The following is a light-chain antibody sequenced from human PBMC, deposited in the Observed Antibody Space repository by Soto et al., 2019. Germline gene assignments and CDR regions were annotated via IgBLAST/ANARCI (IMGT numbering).Light chain of an antibody. CDR3: QQYSASPYT. CDR1: QDVSSF. CDR2: DAS. Sequence: EIVLTQSPATLSLSPGERATLSCRASQDVSSFLAWCQQKPGQAPRLLIYDASNRATGIPARFSGSGPGTDFTLTISSLEPEDFAVYYCQQYSASPYTFGQGTKLEI. V-gene: IGKV3D-11*01. J-gene: IGKJ2*01.